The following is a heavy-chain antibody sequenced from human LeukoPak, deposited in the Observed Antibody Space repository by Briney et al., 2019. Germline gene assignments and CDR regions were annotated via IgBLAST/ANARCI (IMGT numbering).Heavy chain of an antibody. Sequence: ASVKVSCKASGYTFTSYYMHWVRQAPGQGLEWMGIINPSGGSTRYAQKFQGRVTMTRDTSTSTVYMELSSLRSEDTAVYYCARNPVTTKYFDYWGQGTLVAVSS. CDR2: INPSGGST. D-gene: IGHD4-17*01. CDR3: ARNPVTTKYFDY. J-gene: IGHJ4*02. V-gene: IGHV1-46*01. CDR1: GYTFTSYY.